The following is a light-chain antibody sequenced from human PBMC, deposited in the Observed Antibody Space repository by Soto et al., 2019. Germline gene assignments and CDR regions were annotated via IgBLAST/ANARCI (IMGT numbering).Light chain of an antibody. CDR1: NIARKS. V-gene: IGLV3-21*01. CDR3: QVWGSGSDHLAV. J-gene: IGLJ2*01. Sequence: SYELTQPPSASVAPGKTATITCGGDNIARKSVHWYQQKPGQAPVLVINYNSDRPSGISERFSGSNSGNTATLTISRVGAGDEADYFCQVWGSGSDHLAVFGGGTKLTVL. CDR2: YNS.